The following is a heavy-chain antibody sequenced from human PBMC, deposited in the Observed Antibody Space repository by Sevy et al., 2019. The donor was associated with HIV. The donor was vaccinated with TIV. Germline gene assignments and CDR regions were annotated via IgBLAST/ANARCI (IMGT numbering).Heavy chain of an antibody. CDR2: INSDGGSL. CDR3: ARGTRGTFDS. Sequence: GGSLRLSCAASGFTFSSSWMHWVRQVPGKGLAWVSRINSDGGSLSYADSVKGRFTISRDNAKKTLYLQMNSLRAEDTAMYFCARGTRGTFDSWGQGALVTVSS. D-gene: IGHD1-1*01. J-gene: IGHJ4*02. V-gene: IGHV3-74*01. CDR1: GFTFSSSW.